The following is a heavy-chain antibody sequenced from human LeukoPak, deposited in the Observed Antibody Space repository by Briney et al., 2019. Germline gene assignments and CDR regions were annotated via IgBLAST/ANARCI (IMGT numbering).Heavy chain of an antibody. CDR1: GGSISSGSYY. Sequence: SQTLSLTCTASGGSISSGSYYWSWIRQPAGKGLEWIGRIYTXGSTNYNPSLKSRVTISVDTSKNQFSLKLSSVTAADTAVYYCAXXXXXRADDYWGQGTLVTVSS. CDR3: AXXXXXRADDY. CDR2: IYTXGST. J-gene: IGHJ4*02. D-gene: IGHD6-19*01. V-gene: IGHV4-61*02.